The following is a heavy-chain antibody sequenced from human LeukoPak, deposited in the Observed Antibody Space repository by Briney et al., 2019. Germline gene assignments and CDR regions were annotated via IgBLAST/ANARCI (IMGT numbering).Heavy chain of an antibody. J-gene: IGHJ3*02. Sequence: GASLQISCKGSGYTFITYWIGWVRQLPGKGLEWMGIIYPGDSDARYSPSFRGQVTISADKSINTAYLQWSSLKASDTAMYYCARPDDYGGKPAAFDIWGQGTMVTVSS. V-gene: IGHV5-51*01. CDR2: IYPGDSDA. CDR1: GYTFITYW. CDR3: ARPDDYGGKPAAFDI. D-gene: IGHD4-23*01.